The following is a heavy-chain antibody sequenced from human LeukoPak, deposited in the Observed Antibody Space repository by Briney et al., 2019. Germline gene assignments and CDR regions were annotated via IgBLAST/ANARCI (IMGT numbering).Heavy chain of an antibody. CDR3: AKALLAYCGGDCYSYFQH. Sequence: GGSLRLSCAASGLTFSSYAMSWVRQAPGKGLEWVSAISGSGGSTYYADSVKGRFTISRDNSKNTLYLQMNSLRAEDTAVYYCAKALLAYCGGDCYSYFQHWGQGTLVTVSS. J-gene: IGHJ1*01. D-gene: IGHD2-21*01. CDR1: GLTFSSYA. CDR2: ISGSGGST. V-gene: IGHV3-23*01.